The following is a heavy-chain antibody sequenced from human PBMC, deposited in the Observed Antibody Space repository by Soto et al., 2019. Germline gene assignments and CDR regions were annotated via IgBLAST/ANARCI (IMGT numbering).Heavy chain of an antibody. CDR3: AKDLRPDGRYDLDY. D-gene: IGHD1-26*01. CDR1: GFNFRIYA. J-gene: IGHJ4*02. Sequence: EVQLLESGGGLAQAGGSLRLSCAASGFNFRIYAMNWVRQAPGKGLEWVSVMIGDGSSWDYADSVRGRFTISRDNSKNTLYQQMNSLRAEDTDVYYCAKDLRPDGRYDLDYWGQGTLVTVSS. CDR2: MIGDGSSW. V-gene: IGHV3-23*01.